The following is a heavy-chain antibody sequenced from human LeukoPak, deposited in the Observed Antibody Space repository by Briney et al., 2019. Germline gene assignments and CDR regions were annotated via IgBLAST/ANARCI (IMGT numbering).Heavy chain of an antibody. D-gene: IGHD3-22*01. Sequence: GGSLRLSCAASGFTFSSYSMNWVRQAPGKGLEWVSSISSSSSYIYYADSVKGRFTISRDNAKNSLYLQMNSLRAEDTAVYYCATAWSSGYYVLGYWGQGTLVTVSS. J-gene: IGHJ4*02. CDR3: ATAWSSGYYVLGY. CDR1: GFTFSSYS. V-gene: IGHV3-21*01. CDR2: ISSSSSYI.